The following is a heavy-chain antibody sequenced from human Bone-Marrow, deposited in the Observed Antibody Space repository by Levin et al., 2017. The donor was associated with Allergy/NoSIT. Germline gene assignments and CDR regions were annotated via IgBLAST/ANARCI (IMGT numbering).Heavy chain of an antibody. Sequence: GESLKISCAASGFTFGGFGMHWVRQPPGKGLEWVTVISHDGSHKYYGDSVKGRFTISRDNSRDTLDLQMRNLRPEDTAVYYCVKDTDYDFRSGYPYLGKGMDAWGQGTTVIVSS. D-gene: IGHD3-3*01. CDR1: GFTFGGFG. J-gene: IGHJ6*02. V-gene: IGHV3-30*18. CDR2: ISHDGSHK. CDR3: VKDTDYDFRSGYPYLGKGMDA.